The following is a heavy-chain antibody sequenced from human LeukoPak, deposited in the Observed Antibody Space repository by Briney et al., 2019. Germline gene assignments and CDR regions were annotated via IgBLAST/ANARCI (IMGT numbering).Heavy chain of an antibody. CDR3: ARENGGNSAFDY. CDR1: GGSISSYY. D-gene: IGHD4-23*01. Sequence: SETLSLTCAVYGGSISSYYWSWIRQPPGKGLEWIGYIYYSGSTNYNPSLKSRVTISVDTSKNQFSLKLSSVTAADTAVYYCARENGGNSAFDYWGQGTLVTVSS. V-gene: IGHV4-59*01. J-gene: IGHJ4*02. CDR2: IYYSGST.